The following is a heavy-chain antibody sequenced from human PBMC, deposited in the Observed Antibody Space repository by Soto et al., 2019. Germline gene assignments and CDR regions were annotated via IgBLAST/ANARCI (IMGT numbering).Heavy chain of an antibody. D-gene: IGHD7-27*01. Sequence: QVQLQESGPGLVKPSQTLSLTCTVSGDSMGSGGHYYNWIRLLPGKGLEWIGYIYYSGATHYNPSLKGRVSISIDTSNTQFSLSLISVTAADTALYFCARDKDLEPTIWGYWGQGTQVTVSS. CDR2: IYYSGAT. J-gene: IGHJ4*02. CDR1: GDSMGSGGHY. CDR3: ARDKDLEPTIWGY. V-gene: IGHV4-31*03.